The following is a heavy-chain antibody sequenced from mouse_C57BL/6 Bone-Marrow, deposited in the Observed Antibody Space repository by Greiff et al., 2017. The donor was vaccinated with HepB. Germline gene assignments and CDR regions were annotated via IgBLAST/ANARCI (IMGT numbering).Heavy chain of an antibody. D-gene: IGHD4-1*01. CDR2: IYPGDGDT. V-gene: IGHV1-80*01. Sequence: QVQLQQSGAELVKPGASVKISCKASGYAFSSHWMNWVKQRPGKGLEWIGQIYPGDGDTNYNGKFKGKATLTADKSSSTAYMQLSSLTSEDSAVYFCARRSRLGAWFAYWGQGTLVTVSA. J-gene: IGHJ3*01. CDR1: GYAFSSHW. CDR3: ARRSRLGAWFAY.